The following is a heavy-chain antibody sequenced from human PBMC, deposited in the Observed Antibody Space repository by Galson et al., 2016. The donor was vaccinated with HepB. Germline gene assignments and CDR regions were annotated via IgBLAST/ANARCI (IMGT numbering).Heavy chain of an antibody. CDR2: IIPTFGTT. J-gene: IGHJ5*02. Sequence: SVKVSCKASGYSVTTYGLTWVRQAPGQGLEWMGGIIPTFGTTNYALKFQGRVTITADASTSTGYMELSSLRSEDTAVYYCARAPLNDYDGRDYRWFDPWGQGTLVTVSS. D-gene: IGHD3-22*01. CDR3: ARAPLNDYDGRDYRWFDP. CDR1: GYSVTTYG. V-gene: IGHV1-69*13.